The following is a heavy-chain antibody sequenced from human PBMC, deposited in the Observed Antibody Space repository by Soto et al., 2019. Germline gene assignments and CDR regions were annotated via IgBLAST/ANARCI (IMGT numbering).Heavy chain of an antibody. V-gene: IGHV4-4*02. J-gene: IGHJ6*02. Sequence: LSLTCVVSGGSIRSTNWWAWVRQTPGKGLEWIGEVYHNGTSNYNPSLKGRATISVDRSKDQVSLRLNSVIDADTAVYYCARDLDRYCSVTSCHAMDVWGQGTPVTVSS. CDR3: ARDLDRYCSVTSCHAMDV. CDR1: GGSIRSTNW. D-gene: IGHD2-15*01. CDR2: VYHNGTS.